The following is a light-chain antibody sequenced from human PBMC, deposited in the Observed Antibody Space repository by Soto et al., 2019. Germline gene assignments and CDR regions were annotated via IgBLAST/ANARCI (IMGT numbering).Light chain of an antibody. J-gene: IGKJ1*01. Sequence: MTQSPSSLSVSPGEGATLSCRASQSVSSNLAWYQQKPGQAPRLLIYGASTRATGIPARFSGSGSGTEFTLTISSLQSEDFAVYYCQQYNNWPPWTFGQGTKVEIK. CDR1: QSVSSN. CDR2: GAS. CDR3: QQYNNWPPWT. V-gene: IGKV3-15*01.